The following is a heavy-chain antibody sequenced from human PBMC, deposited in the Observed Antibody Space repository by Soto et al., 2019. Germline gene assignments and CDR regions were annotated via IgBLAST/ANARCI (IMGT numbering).Heavy chain of an antibody. CDR3: AKVKGLWFGEQYGMDV. D-gene: IGHD3-10*01. CDR1: GFTFSSYG. V-gene: IGHV3-30*18. CDR2: ISYDGSNK. J-gene: IGHJ6*02. Sequence: GGSLRLSCAASGFTFSSYGMHWVRQAPGKGLEWVAVISYDGSNKYYADSVKGRFTISRDNSKNTLNLQMNSLRAEDTAVYYCAKVKGLWFGEQYGMDVWGQGTTVTVSS.